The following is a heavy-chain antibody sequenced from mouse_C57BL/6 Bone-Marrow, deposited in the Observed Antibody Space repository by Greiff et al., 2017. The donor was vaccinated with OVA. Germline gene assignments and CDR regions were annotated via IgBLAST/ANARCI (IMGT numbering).Heavy chain of an antibody. Sequence: VQLVESGAELARPGASVKLSCKASGYTFTSYGISWVKQRTGQGLEWIGEIYPRSGNTYYNEKFKGKATLTADKSSSTAYMELRSLTSEDSAVYFCARYYGSSYLWYAMDYWGQGTSVTVSS. J-gene: IGHJ4*01. CDR3: ARYYGSSYLWYAMDY. D-gene: IGHD1-1*01. V-gene: IGHV1-81*01. CDR1: GYTFTSYG. CDR2: IYPRSGNT.